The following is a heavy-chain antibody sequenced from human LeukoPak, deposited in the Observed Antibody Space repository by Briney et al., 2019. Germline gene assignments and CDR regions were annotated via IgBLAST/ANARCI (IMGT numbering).Heavy chain of an antibody. CDR2: IYSGGST. V-gene: IGHV3-53*01. Sequence: GGSLRLSCAASGFTVSSNYMSWVRQAPGKGLEWVSVIYSGGSTYYADSVKGRFTISRDNSKNTLYLQMNSLRAEDTAVYYCARASYYYDSSGYSFDYWGQGTLATVSS. CDR3: ARASYYYDSSGYSFDY. J-gene: IGHJ4*02. D-gene: IGHD3-22*01. CDR1: GFTVSSNY.